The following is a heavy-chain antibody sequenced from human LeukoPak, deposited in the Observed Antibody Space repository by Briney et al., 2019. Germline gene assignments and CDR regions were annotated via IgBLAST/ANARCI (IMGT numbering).Heavy chain of an antibody. Sequence: SETLSLTCTVSGGSISGNYYWSWIRQPAGKGLEWIGRIYARGNTNYNPSLKSRVTISVDTSKNQFSLKLSSVTAADTAVYYCARDAYYYDSSGYLIWGQGTMVTVSS. CDR2: IYARGNT. CDR3: ARDAYYYDSSGYLI. J-gene: IGHJ3*02. D-gene: IGHD3-22*01. V-gene: IGHV4-61*02. CDR1: GGSISGNYY.